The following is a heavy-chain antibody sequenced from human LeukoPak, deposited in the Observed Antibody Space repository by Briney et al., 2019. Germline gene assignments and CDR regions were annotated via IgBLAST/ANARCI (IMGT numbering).Heavy chain of an antibody. Sequence: GGSLRLSCAASGFTFSSHWMHWVRQAPGKGLVWVSRINSDGSSISYADSVKDRFTISRDNAKNTLYLQMNSLRAEDTAVYYCASQITISYYFNYWGQGTLVTVSS. CDR2: INSDGSSI. V-gene: IGHV3-74*01. CDR1: GFTFSSHW. D-gene: IGHD3-10*01. CDR3: ASQITISYYFNY. J-gene: IGHJ4*02.